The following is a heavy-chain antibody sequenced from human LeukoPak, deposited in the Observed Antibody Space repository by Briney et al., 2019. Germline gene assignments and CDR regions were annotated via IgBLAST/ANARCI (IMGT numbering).Heavy chain of an antibody. CDR1: GYTFTGYY. V-gene: IGHV1-2*02. CDR3: ARLRACSSTSCYGGAFDI. Sequence: ASVKVSCKASGYTFTGYYMHWVRQAPGQGLEWMGWINPNSGGTNYAQKFQGRVTMTRDTSISTAYMELSRLRSDDTAVYYCARLRACSSTSCYGGAFDIWGQGTMVTVSS. D-gene: IGHD2-2*01. CDR2: INPNSGGT. J-gene: IGHJ3*02.